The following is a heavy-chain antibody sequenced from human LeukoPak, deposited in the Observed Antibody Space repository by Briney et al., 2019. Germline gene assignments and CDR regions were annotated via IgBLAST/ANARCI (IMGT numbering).Heavy chain of an antibody. J-gene: IGHJ4*02. CDR1: GGSISSSSYY. V-gene: IGHV4-39*07. CDR3: ARAGSYFLDY. Sequence: SSETLSLTCTVSGGSISSSSYYWGWIRQPPGKGLEWIGSIYYSGSTYYNPSLKSRVAISVDKSKNQFSLTLSSVTAADTAVYYCARAGSYFLDYWGQGTLVAVSS. CDR2: IYYSGST. D-gene: IGHD1-26*01.